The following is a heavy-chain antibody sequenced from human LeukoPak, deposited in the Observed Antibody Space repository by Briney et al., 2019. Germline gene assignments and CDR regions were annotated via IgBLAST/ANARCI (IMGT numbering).Heavy chain of an antibody. Sequence: ASVKVPCKASGYTFPRYGISWVRQAPGQGLEWMGWISDYNGNTNYAQKLQGRVTMTTDTSTSTAYMELRSLRSDDTAVYYCASAGEGSSSLNFDYWGQGTLVTVSS. D-gene: IGHD6-6*01. V-gene: IGHV1-18*01. CDR1: GYTFPRYG. CDR2: ISDYNGNT. CDR3: ASAGEGSSSLNFDY. J-gene: IGHJ4*02.